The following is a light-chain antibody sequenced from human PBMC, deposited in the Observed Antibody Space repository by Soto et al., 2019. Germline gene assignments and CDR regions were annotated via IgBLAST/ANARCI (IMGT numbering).Light chain of an antibody. Sequence: SQSAAIVSVSTGERATLSCRASQSISRSLAWYQQKPGQAPRLLISDASTRATGIPARFSGSGSGTEFTLTISSLQSEDFALYYCHQYNSWPPGTFGQGTKVAIK. J-gene: IGKJ2*01. CDR1: QSISRS. CDR3: HQYNSWPPGT. CDR2: DAS. V-gene: IGKV3-15*01.